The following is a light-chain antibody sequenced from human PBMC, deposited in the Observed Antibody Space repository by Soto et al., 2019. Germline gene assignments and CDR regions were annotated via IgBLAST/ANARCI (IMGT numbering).Light chain of an antibody. CDR1: QSVSSY. CDR2: GAS. Sequence: EIVMTQSPATLSVSPGERATLSCRASQSVSSYLAWYQQKPGQAPRLLIYGASTRATGIPARFSGSGSGTEFTLTISSLQSEYFAVYYCQQYNNWPLTFGQGTKVDI. J-gene: IGKJ1*01. CDR3: QQYNNWPLT. V-gene: IGKV3-15*01.